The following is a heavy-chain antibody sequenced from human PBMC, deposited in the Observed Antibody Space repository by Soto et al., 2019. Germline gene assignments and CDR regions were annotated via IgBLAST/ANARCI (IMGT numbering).Heavy chain of an antibody. J-gene: IGHJ4*02. Sequence: EVHLVESGGNLVQPGGSLRLSCTVSEFSFSTYRMSWVRQAPGKGLEWVSYIDETSSYIYYLDSVEGRFITSRDNAKNSVYLQMNSLRVEDTGLYYCVRSWGPRGDSPDWGQGTLVTVSS. CDR3: VRSWGPRGDSPD. CDR2: IDETSSYI. D-gene: IGHD2-21*01. V-gene: IGHV3-48*04. CDR1: EFSFSTYR.